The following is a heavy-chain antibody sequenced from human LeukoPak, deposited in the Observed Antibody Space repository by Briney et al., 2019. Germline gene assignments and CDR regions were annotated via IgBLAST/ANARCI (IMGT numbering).Heavy chain of an antibody. V-gene: IGHV3-11*04. CDR2: ISSSGSTI. CDR1: GFTFSNAW. Sequence: PGGSLGLSCAASGFTFSNAWMSWVRQAPGKGLEWVSYISSSGSTIYYADSVKGRFTISRDNAKNSLYLQMNSLRAEDTAVYYCARSQDGSGSYFYYFYIDVWGKGTTV. D-gene: IGHD3-10*01. CDR3: ARSQDGSGSYFYYFYIDV. J-gene: IGHJ6*03.